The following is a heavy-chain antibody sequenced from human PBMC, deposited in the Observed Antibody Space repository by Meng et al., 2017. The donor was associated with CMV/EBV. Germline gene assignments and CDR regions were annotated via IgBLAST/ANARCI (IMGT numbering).Heavy chain of an antibody. V-gene: IGHV4-34*01. CDR1: GGSFGGYY. Sequence: VQPQARVAGLLKPSETWSLTCAVYGGSFGGYYWSWIRQPPGKGLEWIGEINHSGSTNYNPSLKSRVTISVDTSKNQFSLKLSSVTAADTAVYYCARGGVEMATIGYYFDYWGQGTLVTVSS. D-gene: IGHD5-24*01. J-gene: IGHJ4*02. CDR3: ARGGVEMATIGYYFDY. CDR2: INHSGST.